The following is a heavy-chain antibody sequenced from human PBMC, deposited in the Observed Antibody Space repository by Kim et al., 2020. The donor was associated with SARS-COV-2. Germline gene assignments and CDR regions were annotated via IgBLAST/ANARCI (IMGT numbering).Heavy chain of an antibody. Sequence: PSLKSRVTISVDTSKNQFSLKLSSVTAADTAVYYCARPKDIVVGKSAFDIWGQGTMVTVSS. D-gene: IGHD2-15*01. CDR3: ARPKDIVVGKSAFDI. J-gene: IGHJ3*02. V-gene: IGHV4-34*01.